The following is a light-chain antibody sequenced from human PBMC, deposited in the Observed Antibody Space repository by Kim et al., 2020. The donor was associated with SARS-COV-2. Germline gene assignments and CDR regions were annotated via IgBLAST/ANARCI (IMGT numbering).Light chain of an antibody. Sequence: QRVTISCSGSSSNIGSNAVNWYQQVPGKAPKLLIYFDDLLPSGVSDRFSGSKSGTSASLAISGVQSADEADYYCAAWDGSLNGMVFGGGTQLTVL. CDR1: SSNIGSNA. J-gene: IGLJ2*01. CDR2: FDD. V-gene: IGLV1-36*01. CDR3: AAWDGSLNGMV.